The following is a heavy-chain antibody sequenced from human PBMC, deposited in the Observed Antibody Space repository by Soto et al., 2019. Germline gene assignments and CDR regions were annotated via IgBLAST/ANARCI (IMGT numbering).Heavy chain of an antibody. J-gene: IGHJ5*02. CDR2: INPFYGET. V-gene: IGHV1-46*01. Sequence: GASVKVSCKASGYTFSRYHMHWVRQAPGQGLEWMGVINPFYGETRYAQKFQGRVTMTRDTSTSTVYMELSSLRSEDTAVYYCARARGISFGYNYFDHWGQGTLVTVSS. CDR3: ARARGISFGYNYFDH. CDR1: GYTFSRYH. D-gene: IGHD5-18*01.